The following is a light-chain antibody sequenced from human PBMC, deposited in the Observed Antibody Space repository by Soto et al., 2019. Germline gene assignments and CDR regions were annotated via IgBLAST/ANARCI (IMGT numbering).Light chain of an antibody. V-gene: IGKV1-9*01. CDR2: AAS. Sequence: DIQLTQSPSFLSASVGDRVTITCRASQGISSYLAWYQQKPGKAPKLLIYAASTLQSGVPSRFSGSGSGTEFTLTISSLQPEDFATYYGQQGNSYPLTFGGGTKVEIK. J-gene: IGKJ4*01. CDR1: QGISSY. CDR3: QQGNSYPLT.